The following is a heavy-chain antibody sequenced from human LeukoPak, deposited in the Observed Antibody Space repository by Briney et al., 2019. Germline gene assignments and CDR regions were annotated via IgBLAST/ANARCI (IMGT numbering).Heavy chain of an antibody. J-gene: IGHJ4*02. D-gene: IGHD2-15*01. CDR1: GFTFNTYN. Sequence: GGSLRLSCAASGFTFNTYNMHWVRQAPGKGLEWVALIWFDGSNKYYADSVKGQFTISRDNSKNTLYLQMNSLRVEDTAVYYCARGRQYCSGGTCYLDYWGQGTLVTVSS. CDR3: ARGRQYCSGGTCYLDY. CDR2: IWFDGSNK. V-gene: IGHV3-33*08.